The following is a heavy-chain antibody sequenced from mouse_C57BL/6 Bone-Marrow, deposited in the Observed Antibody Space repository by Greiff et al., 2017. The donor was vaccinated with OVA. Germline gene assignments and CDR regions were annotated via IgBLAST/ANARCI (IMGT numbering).Heavy chain of an antibody. J-gene: IGHJ4*01. Sequence: EVKLMESGGGLVQPGGSLKLSCAASGFTFSDYGMAWVRQAPRKGPEWVAFISNLAYSIYYADTVTGRFTISRENAKNTLYLERSSLRAEDTAMYYCARQGTTVDAMDYWGQGTSVTVSS. D-gene: IGHD1-1*01. V-gene: IGHV5-15*01. CDR1: GFTFSDYG. CDR3: ARQGTTVDAMDY. CDR2: ISNLAYSI.